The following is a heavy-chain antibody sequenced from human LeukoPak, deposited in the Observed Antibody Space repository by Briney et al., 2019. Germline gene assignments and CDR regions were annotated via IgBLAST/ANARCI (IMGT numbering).Heavy chain of an antibody. V-gene: IGHV4-59*08. CDR1: GGSISSYY. D-gene: IGHD6-19*01. J-gene: IGHJ3*02. CDR3: ASSSRYSSGWYYSFGAFDI. Sequence: PSETLSLTCTVSGGSISSYYWSWIRQPPGKGLEWIGYIYYSGSTNYNPSLKSRVTISVDTSKNQFSLKLSSVTAADTAVYYCASSSRYSSGWYYSFGAFDIWGQGTMVTVSS. CDR2: IYYSGST.